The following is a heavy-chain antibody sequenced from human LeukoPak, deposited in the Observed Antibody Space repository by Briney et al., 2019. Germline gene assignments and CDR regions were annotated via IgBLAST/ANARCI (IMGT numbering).Heavy chain of an antibody. D-gene: IGHD3-22*01. J-gene: IGHJ3*02. CDR1: RYSLTELS. CDR2: FDPEDGET. V-gene: IGHV1-24*01. CDR3: ATRFYDTNNYSYVHAFDI. Sequence: ASVKVSCKVSRYSLTELSIHWVRQAPGKGLEWMGGFDPEDGETIYAQNLQGRVSMTADTSTGTAQMELSSLRSEDTAVYYCATRFYDTNNYSYVHAFDIWGQGTMVTVSS.